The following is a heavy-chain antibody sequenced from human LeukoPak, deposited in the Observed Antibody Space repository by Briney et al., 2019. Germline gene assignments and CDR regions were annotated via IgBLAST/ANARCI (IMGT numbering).Heavy chain of an antibody. V-gene: IGHV3-21*01. Sequence: PGGSLRLSCAASGFTFSSYTMIWVRQAPGKGLEWVSSISATSRYIYYADSMKGRFTVSRDNAKNSLFLQINSLRAEDTAVYYCAKPMVRGLTIAFDIWGQGTMVTVSS. CDR3: AKPMVRGLTIAFDI. D-gene: IGHD3-10*01. CDR1: GFTFSSYT. J-gene: IGHJ3*02. CDR2: ISATSRYI.